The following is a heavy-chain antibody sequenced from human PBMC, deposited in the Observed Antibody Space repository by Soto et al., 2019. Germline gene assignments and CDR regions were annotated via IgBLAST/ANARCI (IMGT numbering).Heavy chain of an antibody. CDR1: GFTFSDYY. D-gene: IGHD3-3*01. V-gene: IGHV3-11*01. CDR2: ISSSGSTI. J-gene: IGHJ6*03. CDR3: ARDNRFLEWSSYYYMDV. Sequence: GGFLRLSCAASGFTFSDYYMSWIRQAPGKGLEWVSYISSSGSTIYYADSVKGRFTISRDNAKNSLYLQMNSLRAEDTAVYYCARDNRFLEWSSYYYMDVWGKGTTVTVSS.